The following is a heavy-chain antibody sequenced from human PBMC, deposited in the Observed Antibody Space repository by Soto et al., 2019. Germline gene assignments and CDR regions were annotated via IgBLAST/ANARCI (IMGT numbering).Heavy chain of an antibody. CDR3: AKEYAAHGLPIFNY. V-gene: IGHV3-23*01. D-gene: IGHD2-8*01. CDR2: ISDTGGVT. Sequence: EVQLLESGGGLVQPGGSLRLSCAASGFTFSNYAMSWVRQAPGKGLEWVSGISDTGGVTYYPDSVKGRFTISRDNSKNTLYLQMHSLRVEDTAIYYCAKEYAAHGLPIFNYWGQGTLVTVSS. J-gene: IGHJ4*02. CDR1: GFTFSNYA.